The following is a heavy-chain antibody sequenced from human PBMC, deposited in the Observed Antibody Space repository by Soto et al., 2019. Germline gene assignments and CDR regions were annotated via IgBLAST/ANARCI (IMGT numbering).Heavy chain of an antibody. CDR1: GFVFGSYA. CDR3: ANQCSNSGWYSRAVEY. D-gene: IGHD6-19*01. V-gene: IGHV3-23*01. J-gene: IGHJ4*02. Sequence: EVPLLESGGGLVQPGGSLRLSCAASGFVFGSYAMSWVRQAPGKGLEWVSSISGGAGGTYYADSEKGRFTLSRDNSKKTAYLQMNSLRAEDTAVYYCANQCSNSGWYSRAVEYWGQGTLVTVSS. CDR2: ISGGAGGT.